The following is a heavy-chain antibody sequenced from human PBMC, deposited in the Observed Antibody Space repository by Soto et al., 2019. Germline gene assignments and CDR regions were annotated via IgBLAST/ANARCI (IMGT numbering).Heavy chain of an antibody. CDR1: GGSISSYY. CDR3: ARASAYGSGSTDYYYYGMDV. D-gene: IGHD3-10*01. J-gene: IGHJ6*02. CDR2: IYYSGST. V-gene: IGHV4-59*01. Sequence: QVQLQESGPGLVKPSETLSLTCTVSGGSISSYYWSWIRQPPGKGLVWIGYIYYSGSTNYNPSLKSRVTISVDTSKNQFSLKLSSVTAADTAVYYCARASAYGSGSTDYYYYGMDVWGQGTTVTVSS.